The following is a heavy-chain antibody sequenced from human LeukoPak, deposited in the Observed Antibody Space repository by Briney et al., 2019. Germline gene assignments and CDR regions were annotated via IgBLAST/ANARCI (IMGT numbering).Heavy chain of an antibody. CDR2: IIPIFGTA. Sequence: ASVKVSCKASGGTFSSYAISWVRQAPGQGLEWMGGIIPIFGTANYAQKFQGRVTITADESTSTAYMELSSLRSEDTAAYYCASPLYCSGGSCPLGGFDPWGQGTLVTVSS. V-gene: IGHV1-69*13. D-gene: IGHD2-15*01. CDR1: GGTFSSYA. CDR3: ASPLYCSGGSCPLGGFDP. J-gene: IGHJ5*02.